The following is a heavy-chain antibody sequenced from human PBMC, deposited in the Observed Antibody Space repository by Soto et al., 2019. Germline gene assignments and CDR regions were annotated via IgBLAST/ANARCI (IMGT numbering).Heavy chain of an antibody. CDR1: GYTLTELS. V-gene: IGHV3-30*18. D-gene: IGHD1-26*01. CDR2: IYYDASNT. J-gene: IGHJ4*02. Sequence: SCKVSGYTLTELSMHWVRQAPGKGLEWVAIIYYDASNTHYADSVRGRFTISRDNSKNTLYLQMNSLRTDDTALYYCAKDTRIVGATPHYWGQGTRVTVSS. CDR3: AKDTRIVGATPHY.